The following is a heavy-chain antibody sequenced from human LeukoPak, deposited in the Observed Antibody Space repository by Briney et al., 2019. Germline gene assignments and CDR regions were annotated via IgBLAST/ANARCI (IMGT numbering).Heavy chain of an antibody. Sequence: ASVKVSCKASGYTFTGYYIQWVRQAPGQGLEWMGWINFNGAGTNYAQKFQGRVTMTRDTSINTAYMDLNWLRSDDTAVYYCARGELRFLEWWGQGTLVTVSS. CDR2: INFNGAGT. CDR3: ARGELRFLEW. J-gene: IGHJ4*02. V-gene: IGHV1-2*02. CDR1: GYTFTGYY. D-gene: IGHD3-3*01.